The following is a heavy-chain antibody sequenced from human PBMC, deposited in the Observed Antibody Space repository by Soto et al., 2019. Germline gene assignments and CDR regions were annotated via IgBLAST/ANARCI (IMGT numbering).Heavy chain of an antibody. D-gene: IGHD1-26*01. CDR2: INGRGNYI. CDR3: VREEGIVGDTSAFDI. J-gene: IGHJ3*02. CDR1: RFTFSTYN. V-gene: IGHV3-21*06. Sequence: EVQLVESGGVLVKPGESLKLSCAVARFTFSTYNMNWVRQAPGKGLEWVSSINGRGNYIYYADSVKGRFTISRDNAKNSLYLEMNSLRVEDTAVYYCVREEGIVGDTSAFDIWGQGTMVTVSS.